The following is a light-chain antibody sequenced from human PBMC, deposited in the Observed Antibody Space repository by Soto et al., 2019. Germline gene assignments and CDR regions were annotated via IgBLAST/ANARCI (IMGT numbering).Light chain of an antibody. CDR3: SSCKGSGAIV. CDR2: EVY. J-gene: IGLJ2*01. CDR1: NSDIGACNY. Sequence: QSVLTQPASVSGSPGRSITISCTGSNSDIGACNYVSWYQQHPGKAPKLIIFEVYNRPSGVSSRSSGSKSGNTASLTISGLQADDEADYYCSSCKGSGAIVFGGGTQLTXL. V-gene: IGLV2-14*01.